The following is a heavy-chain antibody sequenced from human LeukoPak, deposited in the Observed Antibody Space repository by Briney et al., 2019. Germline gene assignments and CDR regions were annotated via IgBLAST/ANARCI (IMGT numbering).Heavy chain of an antibody. D-gene: IGHD6-6*01. J-gene: IGHJ4*02. V-gene: IGHV4-59*01. CDR3: ARQYSASSYFDY. CDR1: GRSISRYY. CDR2: IYYSGNT. Sequence: SETLSLTCTVYGRSISRYYWSWIRQSPGEGLQWIGNIYYSGNTNYNPSLESRVTISLDTSKNQFSLNLTSVTAADTALYYCARQYSASSYFDYWGRGALVTVSS.